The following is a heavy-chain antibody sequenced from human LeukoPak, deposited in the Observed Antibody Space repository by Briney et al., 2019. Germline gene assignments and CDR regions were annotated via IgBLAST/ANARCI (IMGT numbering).Heavy chain of an antibody. J-gene: IGHJ4*02. Sequence: GESLKISCKGYGYRFTRNWIGWVRQMPGKGLEWMGIIYPADSDTTYSPSFRGQVTFSADNSISTAFLQWSSLKASDTAMYYCARPGTTGTTIWGQGTLVTVSS. D-gene: IGHD1-1*01. CDR3: ARPGTTGTTI. CDR2: IYPADSDT. V-gene: IGHV5-51*01. CDR1: GYRFTRNW.